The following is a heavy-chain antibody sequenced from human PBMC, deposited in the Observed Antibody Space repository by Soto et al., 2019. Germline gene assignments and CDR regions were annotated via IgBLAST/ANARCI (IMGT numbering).Heavy chain of an antibody. CDR2: VSGNNGAS. D-gene: IGHD2-2*01. CDR1: GYTSADFG. V-gene: IGHV1-18*04. J-gene: IGHJ5*01. CDR3: VRDQKYFRVNGNWFDS. Sequence: ASVKVSCKASGYTSADFGISWVRQAPGQGLEWMGWVSGNNGASNPAPKVQGRITMTLDTSTGVSYMALRSLRSDDTAIYYCVRDQKYFRVNGNWFDSWGQITLFTVSS.